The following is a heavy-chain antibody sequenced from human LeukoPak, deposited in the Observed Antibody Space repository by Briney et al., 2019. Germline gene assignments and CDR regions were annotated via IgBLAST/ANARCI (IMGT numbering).Heavy chain of an antibody. Sequence: GASVKVSCKASGYTFTSYGISWVRQAPGQGLEWMGGIIPIFGTANYAQKFQGRVTITADESTSTAYMELSSLRSEDTAVYYCARDYGDPLSYYYYMDVWGKGTTVTISS. J-gene: IGHJ6*03. CDR2: IIPIFGTA. CDR3: ARDYGDPLSYYYYMDV. CDR1: GYTFTSYG. D-gene: IGHD4-17*01. V-gene: IGHV1-69*13.